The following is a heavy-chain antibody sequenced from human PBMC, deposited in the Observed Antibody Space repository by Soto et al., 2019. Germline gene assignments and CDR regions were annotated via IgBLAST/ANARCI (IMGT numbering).Heavy chain of an antibody. D-gene: IGHD3-22*01. CDR3: ARLTPGEIEYDYYDISGSIGWFDP. CDR2: IYYSGST. Sequence: TSETLSLACTVSGGCISSSSYYWGWIRQPRGKGPQRIGSIYYSGSTYYNTSLKSRVTISVDTSKNQFSLKLSSVTAADTAVYYCARLTPGEIEYDYYDISGSIGWFDPCGQGTLVTVSS. J-gene: IGHJ5*02. V-gene: IGHV4-39*01. CDR1: GGCISSSSYY.